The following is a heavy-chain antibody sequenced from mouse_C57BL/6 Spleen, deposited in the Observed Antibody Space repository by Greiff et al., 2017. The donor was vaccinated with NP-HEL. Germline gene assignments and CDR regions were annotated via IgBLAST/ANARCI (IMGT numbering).Heavy chain of an antibody. CDR3: ARRRNDDWFAY. CDR2: ILPGGGST. CDR1: GYTFTGYW. J-gene: IGHJ3*01. V-gene: IGHV1-9*01. Sequence: VQLQQSGAELMKPGASVKFSCKATGYTFTGYWIEWVKQRPGHGLEWIGEILPGGGSTNYNEKFKGKATFTADTSSTTAYMQLSSLTTEDSAIYYCARRRNDDWFAYWGQGTLVTVSA.